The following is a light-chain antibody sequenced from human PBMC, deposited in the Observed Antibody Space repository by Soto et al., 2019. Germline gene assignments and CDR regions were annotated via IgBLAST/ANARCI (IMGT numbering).Light chain of an antibody. CDR1: QDISNY. Sequence: DIQMTQSPSSLSASVGDRVTITCQASQDISNYLAWYQQKPGKVPKLLIYAASTLQSGVPSRFSGSGSGTDFTLTISGLQPEDVATYYCQKYNSAPQTFGQGTKVDI. V-gene: IGKV1-27*01. J-gene: IGKJ1*01. CDR3: QKYNSAPQT. CDR2: AAS.